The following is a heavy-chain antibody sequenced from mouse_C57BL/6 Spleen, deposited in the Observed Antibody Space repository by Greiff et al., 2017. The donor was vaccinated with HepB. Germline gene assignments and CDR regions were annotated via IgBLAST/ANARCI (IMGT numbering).Heavy chain of an antibody. V-gene: IGHV1-39*01. D-gene: IGHD2-4*01. CDR2: INPNYGTT. Sequence: VQLKESGPELVKPGASVKISCKASGYSFTDYNMNWVKQSNGKSLEWIGVINPNYGTTSYNQKFKGKATLTVDQSSSTAYMQLNSLTSEDSAVYYCARSIYYDYDGNYYARDYWGQGTSVTVSS. CDR3: ARSIYYDYDGNYYARDY. CDR1: GYSFTDYN. J-gene: IGHJ4*01.